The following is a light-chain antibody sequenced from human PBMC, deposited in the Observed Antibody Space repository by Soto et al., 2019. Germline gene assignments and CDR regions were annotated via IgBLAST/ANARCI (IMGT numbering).Light chain of an antibody. J-gene: IGKJ5*01. CDR3: QQYNSYPLT. Sequence: DIQMTQSPSPLSASVGDRVTITCRASQTISSLLAWYQQKPGRAPTLLIYKASTLESGVPSRFSGSGSGTEFTLTISSLQPDDFATYYCQQYNSYPLTFGQGTRLEIK. CDR1: QTISSL. V-gene: IGKV1-5*03. CDR2: KAS.